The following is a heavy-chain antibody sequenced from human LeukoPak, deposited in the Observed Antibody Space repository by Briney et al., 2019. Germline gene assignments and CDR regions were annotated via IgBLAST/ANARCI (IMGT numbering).Heavy chain of an antibody. V-gene: IGHV4-59*01. D-gene: IGHD1-26*01. CDR3: AREGAGAHYFDY. J-gene: IGHJ4*02. CDR2: VFYSGST. Sequence: SETLSLTCTVSGGSISSYYWSWIRQPPGRGLEWIGYVFYSGSTNYNPSLKSRVTVSVDTSKNQFSPKLSSVTAADTAEYYCAREGAGAHYFDYWGQGTLVTVSS. CDR1: GGSISSYY.